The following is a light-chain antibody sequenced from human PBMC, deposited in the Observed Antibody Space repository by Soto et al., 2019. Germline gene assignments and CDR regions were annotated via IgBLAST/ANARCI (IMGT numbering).Light chain of an antibody. V-gene: IGLV2-23*03. CDR3: CSYAGSSTFEVV. CDR2: EGS. J-gene: IGLJ2*01. CDR1: SSDVGSYNL. Sequence: QSALTQPASVSGSPGQSITISCTGTSSDVGSYNLVSWYQQHPGKAPKLMIYEGSKRPSGVSNRFSGSKSGNTASLTISGLQAEDESDYYCCSYAGSSTFEVVFGGATQLTVL.